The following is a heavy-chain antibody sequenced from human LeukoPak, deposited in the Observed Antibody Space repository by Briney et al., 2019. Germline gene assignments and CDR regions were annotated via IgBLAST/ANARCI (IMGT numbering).Heavy chain of an antibody. CDR3: ARDHDYGGNSPAFDI. CDR1: GFTVSSNY. V-gene: IGHV3-66*01. D-gene: IGHD4-23*01. J-gene: IGHJ3*02. CDR2: IYSGGST. Sequence: GGSLRLPCAASGFTVSSNYMSWVRQAPGKGLEWVSVIYSGGSTYYADSVKGRFTISRDNSKNTLYLQMNSLRAEDTAVYYCARDHDYGGNSPAFDIWGQGTMVTVSS.